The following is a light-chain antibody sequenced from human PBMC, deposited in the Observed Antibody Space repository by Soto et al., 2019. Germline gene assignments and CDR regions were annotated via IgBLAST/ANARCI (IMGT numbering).Light chain of an antibody. V-gene: IGKV3-20*01. J-gene: IGKJ2*02. CDR2: GAS. Sequence: DIVLTQSPCTLSSSPGERATLSCRASQSVSSCYVAWYQQKPAHAPRLLIYGASSRATGIPSRFSGSGSGTDFTLTISRLEPDDFAVYYCQQYDSSRGTFGQGTKLEIK. CDR3: QQYDSSRGT. CDR1: QSVSSCY.